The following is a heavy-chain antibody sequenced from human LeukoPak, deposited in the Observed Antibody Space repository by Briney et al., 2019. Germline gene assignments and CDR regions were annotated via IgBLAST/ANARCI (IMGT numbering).Heavy chain of an antibody. CDR2: INPNSGGT. Sequence: ASVKVSCKASGYTFTVYYIHLVRQAPGQGLEWMGRINPNSGGTNSAQKFQGRVTMTRDTSISTAYMELSRLTSDDTAVYYCPRLHPPKAHFDYWGQGTLVTVSS. CDR1: GYTFTVYY. V-gene: IGHV1-2*06. CDR3: PRLHPPKAHFDY. J-gene: IGHJ4*02.